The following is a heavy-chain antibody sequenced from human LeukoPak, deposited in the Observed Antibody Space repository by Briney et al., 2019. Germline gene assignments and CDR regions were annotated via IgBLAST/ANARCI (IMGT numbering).Heavy chain of an antibody. CDR1: GGFFSDYY. J-gene: IGHJ4*02. D-gene: IGHD3-22*01. V-gene: IGHV4-34*01. Sequence: SETLSLTCAVYGGFFSDYYWTWVRQPPGKGLEWIGEINHSGSTNYNPSLKSRVSISVETSKNQFSLNLDSVTAADTAVYYCARGPSIRYYDGSVYYYFDYWGQGTLVTAST. CDR2: INHSGST. CDR3: ARGPSIRYYDGSVYYYFDY.